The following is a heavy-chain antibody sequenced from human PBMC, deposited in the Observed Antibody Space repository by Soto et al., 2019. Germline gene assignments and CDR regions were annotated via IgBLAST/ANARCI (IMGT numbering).Heavy chain of an antibody. J-gene: IGHJ6*02. CDR1: GGSISSSSYY. V-gene: IGHV4-39*01. D-gene: IGHD5-12*01. CDR2: IYYSGST. CDR3: ARGSYSGYDWRKIYYYYYGMDV. Sequence: QLQLQESGPGLVKPSETLSLTYTVSGGSISSSSYYWGWIRQPPGKGLAWIGSIYYSGSTYYNPSLKSRVTIPVDTSKNQFSLKRSSVTAADTAVYYCARGSYSGYDWRKIYYYYYGMDVWGQGTTVTVSS.